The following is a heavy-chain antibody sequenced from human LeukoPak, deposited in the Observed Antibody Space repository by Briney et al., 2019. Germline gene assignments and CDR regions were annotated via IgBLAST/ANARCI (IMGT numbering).Heavy chain of an antibody. CDR2: INPSGGTT. V-gene: IGHV1-46*01. J-gene: IGHJ4*02. CDR3: AREAIFGVVREYYFDY. CDR1: GYTFTRHH. D-gene: IGHD3-3*01. Sequence: GASVKVSCKTSGYTFTRHHIHWVRQAPGQGLEWMGVINPSGGTTTYAQNFQGRVTMTRDTSTITVYMELSSLRSDDTAVYYCAREAIFGVVREYYFDYWGQGTLVTAS.